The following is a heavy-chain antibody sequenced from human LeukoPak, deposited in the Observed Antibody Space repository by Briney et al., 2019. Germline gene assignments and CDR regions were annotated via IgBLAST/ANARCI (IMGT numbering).Heavy chain of an antibody. V-gene: IGHV3-30*04. CDR1: GFTFSSYA. J-gene: IGHJ4*02. CDR3: ARERGDGMATSEGRLDY. D-gene: IGHD5-24*01. Sequence: PGGSLRLSCAASGFTFSSYAMHWVRQAPGKGLEWVAVISYDGSNKYYADSVKGRFTISRDNSKNTLYLQMNSLRAEDTAVYYCARERGDGMATSEGRLDYWGQGTMVTVSS. CDR2: ISYDGSNK.